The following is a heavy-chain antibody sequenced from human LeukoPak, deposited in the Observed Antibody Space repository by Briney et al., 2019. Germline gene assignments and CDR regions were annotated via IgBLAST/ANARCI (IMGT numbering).Heavy chain of an antibody. J-gene: IGHJ4*02. CDR1: GFTFSAAG. CDR3: ARDKNWNGFSFLDY. Sequence: GGSLRLSCAASGFTFSAAGMHWVRQAPGKGLEWVAVISYDGSNKYYADSVKGRFTISRDNSKNTLYLQMNSLRAEDTAVYYCARDKNWNGFSFLDYWGQGTLVTVSS. D-gene: IGHD1-1*01. V-gene: IGHV3-30*19. CDR2: ISYDGSNK.